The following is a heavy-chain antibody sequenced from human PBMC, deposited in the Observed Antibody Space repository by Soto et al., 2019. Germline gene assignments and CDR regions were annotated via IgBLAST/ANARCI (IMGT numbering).Heavy chain of an antibody. Sequence: QVQLVQSGAEAKKPGSSVKVSCKASGGTFSSYAISWVRQAPGQGLEWMGGIIPIFGTANYAQKFQGRVTITADESTSTAYMELSSLRSDDTAVYYCARAHSIAAAGTPNFDYWGQGTLVTVSS. V-gene: IGHV1-69*12. CDR2: IIPIFGTA. CDR3: ARAHSIAAAGTPNFDY. J-gene: IGHJ4*02. CDR1: GGTFSSYA. D-gene: IGHD6-13*01.